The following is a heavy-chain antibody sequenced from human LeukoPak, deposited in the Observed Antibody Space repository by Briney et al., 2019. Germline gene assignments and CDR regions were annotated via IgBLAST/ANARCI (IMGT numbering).Heavy chain of an antibody. CDR2: ISGSGATT. J-gene: IGHJ4*02. CDR3: AKSVSLIVVAGGYFDY. V-gene: IGHV3-23*01. Sequence: GGSLRLSCAASGFTFSSYAMTWVRQAPGKGLEWVSGISGSGATTEYADSVKGRFTIPRDNSKNALNLEMNSLRAEDTAVYYCAKSVSLIVVAGGYFDYWGQGTLVTVSS. CDR1: GFTFSSYA. D-gene: IGHD3-22*01.